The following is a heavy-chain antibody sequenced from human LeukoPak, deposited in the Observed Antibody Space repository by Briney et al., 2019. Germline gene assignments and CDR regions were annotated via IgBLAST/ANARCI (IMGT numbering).Heavy chain of an antibody. D-gene: IGHD4-11*01. J-gene: IGHJ5*02. CDR1: GGSVTSGSHY. Sequence: SETLSLTCTVSGGSVTSGSHYWSWVRQPPGRGLEWIGNIYYSGNANYNPSLKSRVTMSVDNSKNQFSLELSSVTAADTAVYYCASSNNYVWFGPWGQGALVTVSS. CDR2: IYYSGNA. CDR3: ASSNNYVWFGP. V-gene: IGHV4-61*01.